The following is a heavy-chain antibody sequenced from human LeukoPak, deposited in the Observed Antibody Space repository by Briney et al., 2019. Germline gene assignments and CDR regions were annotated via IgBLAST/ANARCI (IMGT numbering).Heavy chain of an antibody. D-gene: IGHD3-10*01. CDR1: GYTFSSYD. CDR3: ARGSGGYFDN. J-gene: IGHJ4*02. Sequence: ASVKVSCKASGYTFSSYDITWVRQAPGQGLEWMGWISANNENINYAQKLQDRVTMNTDTSTSTAYMELRSLRSDDTAVYYCARGSGGYFDNWGQGTLVIVSS. CDR2: ISANNENI. V-gene: IGHV1-18*01.